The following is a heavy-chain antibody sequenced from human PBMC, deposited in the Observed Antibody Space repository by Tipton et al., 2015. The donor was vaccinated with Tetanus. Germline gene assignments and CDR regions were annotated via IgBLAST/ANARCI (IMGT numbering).Heavy chain of an antibody. J-gene: IGHJ4*02. CDR3: ARHQSGYFTPFDY. Sequence: TLSLTCTVSGGSIRGGTFYWGWIRQPPGKGLEWIGSIYESGDTYYIPSLKSRVTISVDTSKNQFSLNLSSMVAADTGVYYCARHQSGYFTPFDYWGQGNLVTVSS. CDR2: IYESGDT. V-gene: IGHV4-39*01. D-gene: IGHD3-3*01. CDR1: GGSIRGGTFY.